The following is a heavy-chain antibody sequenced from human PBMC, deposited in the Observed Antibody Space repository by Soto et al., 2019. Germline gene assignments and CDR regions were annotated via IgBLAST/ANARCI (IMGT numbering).Heavy chain of an antibody. CDR2: IYYSGST. J-gene: IGHJ4*02. V-gene: IGHV4-59*01. D-gene: IGHD3-16*02. CDR3: ARGVDYDYVWGSYRPKTHFDY. CDR1: GGSFSGYY. Sequence: SETLSLTCAVYGGSFSGYYWSWIRQPPGKGLEWIGYIYYSGSTNYNPSLKSRVTISVDTSKNQFSLKLSSVTAADTAVYYCARGVDYDYVWGSYRPKTHFDYWGQGTLVTVSS.